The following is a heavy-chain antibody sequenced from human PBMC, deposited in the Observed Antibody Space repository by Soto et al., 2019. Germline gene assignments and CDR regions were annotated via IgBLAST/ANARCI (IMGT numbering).Heavy chain of an antibody. J-gene: IGHJ6*02. Sequence: SVKVSCKASGGTFSSYAISWVRQAPGQGLEWIGGIIPIFGTANYAQKFQGRVTITADESTSTAYMELSSLRSEDTAVYYCARAPATVTTTLDYYYYGMDVWGQGTTVTVSS. CDR1: GGTFSSYA. V-gene: IGHV1-69*13. CDR2: IIPIFGTA. CDR3: ARAPATVTTTLDYYYYGMDV. D-gene: IGHD4-4*01.